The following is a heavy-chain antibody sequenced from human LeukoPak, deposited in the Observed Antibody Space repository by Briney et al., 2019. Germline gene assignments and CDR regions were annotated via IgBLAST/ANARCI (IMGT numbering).Heavy chain of an antibody. V-gene: IGHV3-48*04. CDR2: ISSSGSTI. J-gene: IGHJ6*03. D-gene: IGHD1-1*01. CDR3: ARLNLELVYYYYYYMDV. CDR1: GFTFSSYA. Sequence: GGSLRLSCAASGFTFSSYAMSWVRQAPGKGLEWVSYISSSGSTIYYADSVKGRFTISRDNAKNSLYLQMNSLRAEDTAVYYCARLNLELVYYYYYYMDVWGKGTTVTVSS.